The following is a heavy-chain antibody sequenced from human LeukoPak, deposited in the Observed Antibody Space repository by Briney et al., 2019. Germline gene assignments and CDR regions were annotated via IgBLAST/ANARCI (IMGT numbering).Heavy chain of an antibody. CDR2: VYASGGT. Sequence: SQTLSLTCTVSGGSISSGTYHWNWVRQPAGKGLEWIGRVYASGGTNYNPSLESRVTISVDTSKNQFSLKLSSVTAADTAVYYCARELMDTATYLYGMDVWGQGTTVTVSS. CDR1: GGSISSGTYH. CDR3: ARELMDTATYLYGMDV. J-gene: IGHJ6*02. D-gene: IGHD5-18*01. V-gene: IGHV4-61*02.